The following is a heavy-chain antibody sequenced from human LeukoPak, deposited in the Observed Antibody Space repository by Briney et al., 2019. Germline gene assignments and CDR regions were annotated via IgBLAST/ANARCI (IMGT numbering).Heavy chain of an antibody. J-gene: IGHJ4*02. CDR3: ARVGVGVTKSFDY. V-gene: IGHV4-38-2*01. D-gene: IGHD1-26*01. Sequence: SETLSLTCAVSGYSISSGYYWGWIRQPPGKGLEWIGSIHHSGSTYYNSSLKSRATISVDRSKNQFSLKLSSVTAADTAVYYCARVGVGVTKSFDYWGQGTLVTVSS. CDR2: IHHSGST. CDR1: GYSISSGYY.